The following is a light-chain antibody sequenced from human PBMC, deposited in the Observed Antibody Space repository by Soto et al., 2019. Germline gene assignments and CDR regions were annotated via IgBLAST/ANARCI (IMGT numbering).Light chain of an antibody. CDR3: RSYTNPNSVV. CDR1: SSDVGAYNW. Sequence: QSVLTQPASVSGSPGQSITISCTGTSSDVGAYNWVAWYQQHPGKAPKLMICDVNNRPSGVSNRFSGSKSGNTASLTISGLQAEYEVDYYCRSYTNPNSVVFGGGTKLTVL. J-gene: IGLJ3*02. CDR2: DVN. V-gene: IGLV2-14*03.